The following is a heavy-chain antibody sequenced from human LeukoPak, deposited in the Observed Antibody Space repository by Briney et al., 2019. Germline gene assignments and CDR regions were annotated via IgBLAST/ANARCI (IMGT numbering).Heavy chain of an antibody. CDR3: AREGFWSGSFDY. Sequence: SETLSLTCTVSGGSISSYYWSWIRQPPGKGLEWSGYIYYSGSTNYNPSLKSRVTISLDTSQNQFSLTMSPLTTADTAGYYSAREGFWSGSFDYWGQGTLVTVSS. J-gene: IGHJ4*02. V-gene: IGHV4-59*01. D-gene: IGHD3-3*01. CDR1: GGSISSYY. CDR2: IYYSGST.